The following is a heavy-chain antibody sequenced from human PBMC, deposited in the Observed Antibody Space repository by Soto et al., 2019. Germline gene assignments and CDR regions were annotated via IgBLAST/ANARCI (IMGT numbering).Heavy chain of an antibody. Sequence: GGSLRLSCAASGFTVSSYSMNWVRQAPGKGLEWVSYISSSSSTIYYADSVKGRFTISRDNAKNSLYLQMNSLRDEDTAVYYCARGINYYYGMDVWGQGTTVTVSS. V-gene: IGHV3-48*02. CDR2: ISSSSSTI. J-gene: IGHJ6*02. CDR1: GFTVSSYS. D-gene: IGHD3-10*01. CDR3: ARGINYYYGMDV.